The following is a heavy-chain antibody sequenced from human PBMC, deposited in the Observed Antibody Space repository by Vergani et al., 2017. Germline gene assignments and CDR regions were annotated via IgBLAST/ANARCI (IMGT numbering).Heavy chain of an antibody. V-gene: IGHV5-51*01. CDR3: ARLYGRDSSGSKYFDY. D-gene: IGHD3-22*01. CDR1: GYSFTNYW. CDR2: IHPADSDT. Sequence: EVQLVQSGAEVKKPGESLKISCQISGYSFTNYWIGWVRQMPGKGLEWMGIIHPADSDTRYSPSFQGQVTISVDKSISTAYLQRSSLRASDSAMYYCARLYGRDSSGSKYFDYWVQGTLVTVS. J-gene: IGHJ4*02.